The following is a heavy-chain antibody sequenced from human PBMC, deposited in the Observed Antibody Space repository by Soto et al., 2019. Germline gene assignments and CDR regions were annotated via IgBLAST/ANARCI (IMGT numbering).Heavy chain of an antibody. J-gene: IGHJ4*02. CDR2: IYYSGIT. CDR1: GVSISNSSYY. V-gene: IGHV4-39*01. CDR3: ARHGSN. Sequence: QLQLQESGPGLVKPSETLSLTCTGSGVSISNSSYYWVLIRRPPGKGLEWIGTIYYSGITYYTPSLKSRVTTSVDTSTNQFSLKLTSVTAADTAVYYCARHGSNWGQGTLVTVSS.